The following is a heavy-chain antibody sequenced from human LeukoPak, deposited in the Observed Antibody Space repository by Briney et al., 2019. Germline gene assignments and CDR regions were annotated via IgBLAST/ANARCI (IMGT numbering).Heavy chain of an antibody. CDR3: ARGSMATLDY. D-gene: IGHD5-24*01. Sequence: SETLSLTCSVSGGSINSYYWSWIRQPPGKGLEWIGFIYYSGSTNYSPSLKSRVTISVDTSKNQFSLKLSSVTAADTAVYYCARGSMATLDYWGQGTLVTVSS. CDR1: GGSINSYY. CDR2: IYYSGST. V-gene: IGHV4-59*01. J-gene: IGHJ4*02.